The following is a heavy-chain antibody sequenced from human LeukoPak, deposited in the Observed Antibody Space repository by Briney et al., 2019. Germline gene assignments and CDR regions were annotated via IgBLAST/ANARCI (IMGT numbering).Heavy chain of an antibody. J-gene: IGHJ4*02. Sequence: GGSLRLSCATSGFTFSNHAMHWVRQATGKGLEWVSAIGAAGDTFYPGSVKGRFTISRENAKNSLSLQMNSLRAEDTAVYYCVRQQTPHGNFDYWGQGTLVTVSS. V-gene: IGHV3-13*01. CDR3: VRQQTPHGNFDY. D-gene: IGHD1-26*01. CDR1: GFTFSNHA. CDR2: IGAAGDT.